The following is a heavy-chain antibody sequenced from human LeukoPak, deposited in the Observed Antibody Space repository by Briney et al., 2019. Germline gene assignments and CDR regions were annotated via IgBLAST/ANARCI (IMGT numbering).Heavy chain of an antibody. V-gene: IGHV3-23*01. J-gene: IGHJ4*02. D-gene: IGHD4-17*01. CDR1: GFTFSSYS. CDR2: ISGSGGST. CDR3: AKTVHYGDYYYYFDY. Sequence: GGSLRLSCAASGFTFSSYSMNWVRQAPGKGLEWVSAISGSGGSTYYADSVKGRFTISRDNSKNTLYLQMNSLRAEDTAVYYCAKTVHYGDYYYYFDYWGQGTLVTVSS.